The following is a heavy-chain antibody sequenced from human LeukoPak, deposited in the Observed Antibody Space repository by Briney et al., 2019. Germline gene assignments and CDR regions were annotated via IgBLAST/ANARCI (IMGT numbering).Heavy chain of an antibody. CDR3: AKEPIAAAGTGWYFDY. J-gene: IGHJ4*02. Sequence: PGGSLRLSCAASGFTFSSYAMSWVRQAPGKGLEWVSAISGSGGSTYYADSVKGRFTISGDNSKNTLYLQMNSLRAEDTAVYYCAKEPIAAAGTGWYFDYWGQGTLVTVSS. D-gene: IGHD6-13*01. V-gene: IGHV3-23*01. CDR2: ISGSGGST. CDR1: GFTFSSYA.